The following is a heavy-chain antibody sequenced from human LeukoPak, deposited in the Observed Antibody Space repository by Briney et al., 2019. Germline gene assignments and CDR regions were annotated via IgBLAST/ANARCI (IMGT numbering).Heavy chain of an antibody. Sequence: PGGSLRLSCAASGFTFNTYNMNWVRQAPGKGLEWVAGIGGSGRSTYYAGAVEGRFTISRDNSKNTVDLQMSGLRAEDTAIYYCAKPYYHDDSGSWGQGTRVTVSS. CDR1: GFTFNTYN. CDR2: IGGSGRST. D-gene: IGHD3-22*01. CDR3: AKPYYHDDSGS. J-gene: IGHJ5*02. V-gene: IGHV3-23*01.